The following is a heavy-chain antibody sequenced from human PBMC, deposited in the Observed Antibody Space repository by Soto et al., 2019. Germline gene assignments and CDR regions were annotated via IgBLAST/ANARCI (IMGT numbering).Heavy chain of an antibody. CDR2: IKHDGSER. Sequence: EVQLVESGGGLVQPGGSLRLSCAASGFTFSGYWMSWVRQAPGKGLEWVANIKHDGSERYYVDSVEGRFTISKDNAKNSLYRQMNSLRAEDTAVYYCTRDYDRTPGTYWGQGTLVTVSS. V-gene: IGHV3-7*04. CDR3: TRDYDRTPGTY. D-gene: IGHD6-13*01. CDR1: GFTFSGYW. J-gene: IGHJ4*02.